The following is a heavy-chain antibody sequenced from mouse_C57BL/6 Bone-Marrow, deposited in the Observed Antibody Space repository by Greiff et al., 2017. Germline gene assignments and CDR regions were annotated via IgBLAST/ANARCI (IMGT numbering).Heavy chain of an antibody. D-gene: IGHD1-1*01. J-gene: IGHJ1*03. Sequence: VQLQQSGAELVRPGTSVKVSCKASGYAFTNYLIEWVKQRPGQGLEWIGVINPGSGGTNYNEQFKGKATRTADKSSSTAYMQLSSLTSEDSAVDFWAIGRVLRCYFDVWCTGTTVTVAS. CDR3: AIGRVLRCYFDV. V-gene: IGHV1-54*01. CDR1: GYAFTNYL. CDR2: INPGSGGT.